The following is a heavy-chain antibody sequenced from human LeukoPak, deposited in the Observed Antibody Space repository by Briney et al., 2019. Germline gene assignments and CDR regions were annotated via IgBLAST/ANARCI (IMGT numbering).Heavy chain of an antibody. CDR2: IRGKAYGPAT. J-gene: IGHJ2*01. CDR1: GFTFGDYA. Sequence: GRSLRLSCATSGFTFGDYAMSWVRQAPGKGLEWVTFIRGKAYGPATEYAASVKGRFTISRDDSKGIAYLQMNSLKTEDTAVYYCIRLGAYWYFDLWGHGTLVTVSS. CDR3: IRLGAYWYFDL. V-gene: IGHV3-49*04. D-gene: IGHD3-16*01.